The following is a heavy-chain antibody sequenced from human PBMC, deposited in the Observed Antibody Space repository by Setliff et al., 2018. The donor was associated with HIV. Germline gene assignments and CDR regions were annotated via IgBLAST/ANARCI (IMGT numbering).Heavy chain of an antibody. CDR2: MNPDSGNT. V-gene: IGHV1-8*02. D-gene: IGHD6-19*01. CDR3: ARDEGSGWPLDY. J-gene: IGHJ4*02. Sequence: GASVKVSCKASGYTFINYDIYWVRQTTGQGLEWMGWMNPDSGNTGYAQKFQGRVTMTRNTSISTAYMDLSSLRSEDTAVYYCARDEGSGWPLDYWGQGTLVTVSS. CDR1: GYTFINYD.